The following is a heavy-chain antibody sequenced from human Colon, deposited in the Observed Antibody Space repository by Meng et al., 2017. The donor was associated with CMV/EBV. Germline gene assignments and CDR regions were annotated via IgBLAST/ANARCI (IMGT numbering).Heavy chain of an antibody. J-gene: IGHJ4*02. CDR1: GFTFSNYG. CDR2: VRDVGSNT. V-gene: IGHV3-30*02. D-gene: IGHD5-18*01. CDR3: VRTTWIQVLDF. Sequence: GESLKISCAASGFTFSNYGFHWVRQAPGKGLEWVAFVRDVGSNTYYADSVKGRFTISRDNSNNSLYLQMNSLRAGDTAVYYCVRTTWIQVLDFWGQGAQVTVSS.